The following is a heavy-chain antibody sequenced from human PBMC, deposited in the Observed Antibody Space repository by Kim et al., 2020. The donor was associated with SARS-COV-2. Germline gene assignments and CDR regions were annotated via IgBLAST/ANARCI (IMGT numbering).Heavy chain of an antibody. CDR1: GFTFSIYA. D-gene: IGHD5-18*01. J-gene: IGHJ6*02. V-gene: IGHV3-30*04. Sequence: GGSLRLSCAASGFTFSIYAMHLVRQAPGKGLEWLAFISYDGSNKYYADSVKGRFTISRDNAKNTLYLQINSLRAEDTAVYYCARDLREQLWLLDYYGMDVWGQGTTVTVSS. CDR2: ISYDGSNK. CDR3: ARDLREQLWLLDYYGMDV.